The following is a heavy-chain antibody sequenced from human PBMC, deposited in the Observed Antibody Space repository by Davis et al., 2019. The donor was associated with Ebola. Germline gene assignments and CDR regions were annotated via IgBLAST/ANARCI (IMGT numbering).Heavy chain of an antibody. Sequence: HSQTLSLTCAISGDSVPTAGWNWIRQSPSRGLEWLGRTYYKSKWYNDYAASVKSRITINPDTSKNQFSLQLNFVTPEDTALYYCARGWLRGGMDVWGEGTTVTVSS. CDR1: GDSVPTAG. CDR3: ARGWLRGGMDV. J-gene: IGHJ6*04. CDR2: TYYKSKWYN. D-gene: IGHD5-18*01. V-gene: IGHV6-1*01.